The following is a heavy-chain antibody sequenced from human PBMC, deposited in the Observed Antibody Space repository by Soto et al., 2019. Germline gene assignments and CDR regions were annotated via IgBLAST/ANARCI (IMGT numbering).Heavy chain of an antibody. D-gene: IGHD2-15*01. V-gene: IGHV3-30*18. CDR3: AKSTRCSGGSCYSGNFDY. J-gene: IGHJ4*02. CDR2: ISYDGSNK. CDR1: GFTFSSYG. Sequence: HPGGSLRLSCAASGFTFSSYGMHWVRQAPGKGLEWVAVISYDGSNKYYADSVKGRFTISRDNSKNTLYLQMNSLRAEDTAVYYCAKSTRCSGGSCYSGNFDYWGQGTVVTVSS.